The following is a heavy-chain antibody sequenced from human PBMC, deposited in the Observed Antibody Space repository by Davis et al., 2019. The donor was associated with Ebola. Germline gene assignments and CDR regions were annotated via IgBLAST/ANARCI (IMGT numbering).Heavy chain of an antibody. CDR1: GGFISSHY. Sequence: PSETLSLTCTVSGGFISSHYWSWIRQPPGKGLEWIGYIYYSGSTNYNPSLKSRVTISVDTSKNQFSLKLSSVTAADTAVYYCARGAVTLGYWGQGTLVTVSS. CDR3: ARGAVTLGY. J-gene: IGHJ4*02. D-gene: IGHD4-17*01. CDR2: IYYSGST. V-gene: IGHV4-59*11.